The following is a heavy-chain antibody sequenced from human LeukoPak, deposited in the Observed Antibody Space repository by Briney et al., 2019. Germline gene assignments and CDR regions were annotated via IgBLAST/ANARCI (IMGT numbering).Heavy chain of an antibody. CDR3: ARSRSGGSFDY. V-gene: IGHV1-69*04. D-gene: IGHD3-3*01. Sequence: ASVKVSCKASGGTFSIYAISWVRQAPGQGLEWMGRIIPILGIANYAQKFQGRVTITADKSTSTAYMKLSSLRSEDTAVYYCARSRSGGSFDYWGQGTLVTVSS. CDR2: IIPILGIA. CDR1: GGTFSIYA. J-gene: IGHJ4*02.